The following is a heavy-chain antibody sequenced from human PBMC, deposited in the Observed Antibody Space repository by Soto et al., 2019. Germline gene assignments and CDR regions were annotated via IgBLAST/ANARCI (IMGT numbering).Heavy chain of an antibody. CDR2: ISYDGSNK. Sequence: QVQLVESGGGVVQPGRSLRLSCAASGFTFSSYAMHWVRQAPGKGLEWVAVISYDGSNKYYADSVKGRFTISRDNSKNTLYLQMNRLRAEDTAVYYCARIMFHVVVTAGFDYWGQGTLVTVSS. D-gene: IGHD2-21*02. CDR3: ARIMFHVVVTAGFDY. V-gene: IGHV3-30-3*01. J-gene: IGHJ4*02. CDR1: GFTFSSYA.